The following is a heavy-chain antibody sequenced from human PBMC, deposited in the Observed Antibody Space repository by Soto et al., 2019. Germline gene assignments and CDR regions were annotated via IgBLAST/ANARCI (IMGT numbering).Heavy chain of an antibody. Sequence: EVQLVESGGGLVQPGGSLKLSCAASGFTFSGSAMHWVRQASGKGLEWVGRIRSKANSYATAYAASVKGRFTISRDDSKNTAYLQMNSLKTEDTAVYHCTRAEATLGDYWGQGTLVTVSS. CDR3: TRAEATLGDY. CDR1: GFTFSGSA. D-gene: IGHD1-26*01. CDR2: IRSKANSYAT. V-gene: IGHV3-73*02. J-gene: IGHJ4*02.